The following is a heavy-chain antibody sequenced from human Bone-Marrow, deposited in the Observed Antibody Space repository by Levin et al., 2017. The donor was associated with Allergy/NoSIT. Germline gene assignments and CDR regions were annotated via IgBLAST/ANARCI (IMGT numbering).Heavy chain of an antibody. V-gene: IGHV4-4*02. CDR1: GGSISSYNW. J-gene: IGHJ4*02. CDR2: IYHSGST. D-gene: IGHD2-15*01. Sequence: SETLSLTCAVSGGSISSYNWWNWVRQPPGKGLAWIGEIYHSGSTNYNPSLKSRVTISVDKSENQFSLKLTSVTAADTAVYYCARGGGYYFDYWGQGTLVTVSS. CDR3: ARGGGYYFDY.